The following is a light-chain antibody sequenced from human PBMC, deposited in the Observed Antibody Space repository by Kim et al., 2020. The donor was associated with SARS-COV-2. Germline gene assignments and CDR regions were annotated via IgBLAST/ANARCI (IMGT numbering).Light chain of an antibody. CDR2: DVT. Sequence: QSALTQPRSVSGSPGQSVTISCTGTSSDVGAYDYVSWYQHHPGKAPKLMIYDVTKRPSGVPDRFSGSKSGNTASLTISGLQADDEADYYCCSYAGSYHYVFGTGTKVT. J-gene: IGLJ1*01. V-gene: IGLV2-11*01. CDR1: SSDVGAYDY. CDR3: CSYAGSYHYV.